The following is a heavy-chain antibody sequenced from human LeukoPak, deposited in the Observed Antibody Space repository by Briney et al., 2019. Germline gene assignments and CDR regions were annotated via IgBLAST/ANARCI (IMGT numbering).Heavy chain of an antibody. CDR3: AKTNDLREYYYYYYMDV. D-gene: IGHD1-1*01. Sequence: GGSLRLSCAASGFTFSSYAMSWVRQAPGKGLEWVSAISGSGGSTYYADSVKGRFTISRDNSKNTLYLQMNSLRAEDTAVYYCAKTNDLREYYYYYYMDVWGKGTTVTVSS. V-gene: IGHV3-23*01. CDR1: GFTFSSYA. J-gene: IGHJ6*03. CDR2: ISGSGGST.